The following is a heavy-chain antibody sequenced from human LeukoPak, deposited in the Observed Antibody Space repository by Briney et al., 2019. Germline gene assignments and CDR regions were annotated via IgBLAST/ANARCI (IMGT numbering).Heavy chain of an antibody. D-gene: IGHD1-1*01. J-gene: IGHJ4*02. V-gene: IGHV3-7*02. CDR3: ERGPSDFDY. Sequence: GGSLRLSCAVSGFSLSNYWMSWVRQTPGKGLEWVANIKQDGSEKYYVDSVKGRFTISRDNAKNSLYLQMNSLRAEDTAVYYCERGPSDFDYWGQGTLVTVSS. CDR2: IKQDGSEK. CDR1: GFSLSNYW.